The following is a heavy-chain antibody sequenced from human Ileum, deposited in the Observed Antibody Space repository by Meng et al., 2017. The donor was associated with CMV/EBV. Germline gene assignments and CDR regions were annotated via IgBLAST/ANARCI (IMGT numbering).Heavy chain of an antibody. CDR2: ISSSSDYI. J-gene: IGHJ3*02. V-gene: IGHV3-21*01. CDR1: GFTFSSHS. CDR3: ARRAPVTTGAFDM. Sequence: GESLKISCSASGFTFSSHSMTWVRQAPGKGLEWVASISSSSDYIYYSESLKGRFNISRDNARNTLYLQMNSLRAEDTAVYYCARRAPVTTGAFDMWGQGTMVTVSS. D-gene: IGHD1-14*01.